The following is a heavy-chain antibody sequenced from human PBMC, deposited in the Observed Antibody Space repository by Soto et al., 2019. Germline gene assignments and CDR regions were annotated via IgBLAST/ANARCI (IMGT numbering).Heavy chain of an antibody. CDR2: ISSSSNYI. Sequence: GGSLRLSCAASGFTFSGYSMAWVRQAPGKGLEWVSSISSSSNYIYYADSVKGRFTSSRDNAKNSLYLQMNSLRAEDTAVYYCARLGYCSSISCYASDYWGQGTLVTGSS. J-gene: IGHJ4*02. D-gene: IGHD2-2*01. CDR3: ARLGYCSSISCYASDY. CDR1: GFTFSGYS. V-gene: IGHV3-21*01.